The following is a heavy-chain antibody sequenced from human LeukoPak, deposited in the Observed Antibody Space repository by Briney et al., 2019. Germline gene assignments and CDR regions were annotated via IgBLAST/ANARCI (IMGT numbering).Heavy chain of an antibody. CDR2: INPNSGGT. Sequence: GASVKVSCKASGYTFTGYYMRWVRQAPGQGLEWMGWINPNSGGTHYAPQSQGRVTTTRDTSISAAYMELNRLRSDDTAVYYCARDSSSTSGTYRGFWFDPWGQGTLVTVSS. CDR3: ARDSSSTSGTYRGFWFDP. CDR1: GYTFTGYY. D-gene: IGHD3-10*01. V-gene: IGHV1-2*02. J-gene: IGHJ5*02.